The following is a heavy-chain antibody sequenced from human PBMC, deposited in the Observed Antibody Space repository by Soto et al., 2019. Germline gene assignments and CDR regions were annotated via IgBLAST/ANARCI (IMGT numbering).Heavy chain of an antibody. CDR2: IIPIFGTA. J-gene: IGHJ4*02. CDR1: GGTFSSYA. D-gene: IGHD3-16*02. Sequence: ASVKVSCKASGGTFSSYAISWVRQAPGQGLEWMGGIIPIFGTANYAQKFQGRVTITADESTSTAYMELSSLRSEDTAVYYCARDGVHDYVWGSYRPLDYWGQGTLVTVSS. V-gene: IGHV1-69*13. CDR3: ARDGVHDYVWGSYRPLDY.